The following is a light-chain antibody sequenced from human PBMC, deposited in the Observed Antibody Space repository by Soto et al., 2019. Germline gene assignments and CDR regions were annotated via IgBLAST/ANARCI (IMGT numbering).Light chain of an antibody. CDR1: QSVSSNS. J-gene: IGKJ2*01. CDR2: GAS. CDR3: QQYGSSLYT. V-gene: IGKV3-20*01. Sequence: EIVLTQSPGTLSLSPGERATLSCRASQSVSSNSLNWYQQKPGQAPRLLIYGASSRATGIPDRFSGSGSGTDFTLSISRLEPKDFAVYYCQQYGSSLYTFGQGTKLEIK.